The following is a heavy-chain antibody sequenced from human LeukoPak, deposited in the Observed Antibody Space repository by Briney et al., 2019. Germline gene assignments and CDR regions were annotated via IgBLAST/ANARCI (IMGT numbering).Heavy chain of an antibody. CDR3: AKDSPYYDSSGYFYYYYGMDV. J-gene: IGHJ6*02. V-gene: IGHV3-30*02. CDR2: IRYDGSNK. D-gene: IGHD3-22*01. CDR1: GFTFSSYG. Sequence: GGSLRLSCAASGFTFSSYGMHWVRQAPGKGLEWVAFIRYDGSNKYYADSVKGRFTISRDNSKNTLYLQMNSLRAEDTAVHYCAKDSPYYDSSGYFYYYYGMDVWGQGTTVTVSS.